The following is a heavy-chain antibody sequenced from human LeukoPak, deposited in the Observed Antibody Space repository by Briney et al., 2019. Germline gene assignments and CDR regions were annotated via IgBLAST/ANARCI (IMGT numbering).Heavy chain of an antibody. D-gene: IGHD2-2*01. V-gene: IGHV3-7*01. J-gene: IGHJ4*02. Sequence: GGSLRLSCAASGFTLSSYWMSWVRQAPGKGLEWVANIKQDGSEKYYVDSVKGRFTISRDNAKNSLYLQMNSLRAEDTAVYYCARYWYCSSTSCYHFDYWGQGTLVTVSS. CDR3: ARYWYCSSTSCYHFDY. CDR2: IKQDGSEK. CDR1: GFTLSSYW.